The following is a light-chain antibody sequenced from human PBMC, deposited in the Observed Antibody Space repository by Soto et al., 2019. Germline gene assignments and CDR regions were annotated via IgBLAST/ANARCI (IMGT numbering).Light chain of an antibody. CDR3: QSYDSSLSGSV. J-gene: IGLJ3*02. CDR2: GNS. Sequence: QSVLTQPPSVSGAPGQRVTISCTGSSSNIGAGYVHWYQQLPGTAPKLLIYGNSNRPSGVPDRFSGSKSGISASLAITGLQAEDEADYYCQSYDSSLSGSVFGGGTKLTVL. CDR1: SSNIGAGY. V-gene: IGLV1-40*01.